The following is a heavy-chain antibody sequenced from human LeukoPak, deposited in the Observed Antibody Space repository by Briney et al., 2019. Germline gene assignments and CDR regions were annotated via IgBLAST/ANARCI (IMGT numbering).Heavy chain of an antibody. CDR3: ARRYGYFDY. V-gene: IGHV3-11*06. CDR2: ISSSSSDT. J-gene: IGHJ4*02. Sequence: GGSLRLSCAASGFTFSDSYMSWIRRTPGKGLEWLSYISSSSSDTNYADSVKGRFTISRDNAKNSLYLQMNSLRDEDTAVYYCARRYGYFDYWGQGTLVTVSS. D-gene: IGHD3-10*01. CDR1: GFTFSDSY.